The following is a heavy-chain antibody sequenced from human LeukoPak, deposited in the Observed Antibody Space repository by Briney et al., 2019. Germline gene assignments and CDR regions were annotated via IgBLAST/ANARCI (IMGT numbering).Heavy chain of an antibody. CDR1: EYTFTDYY. J-gene: IGHJ4*02. D-gene: IGHD1-26*01. CDR2: ITPNSGDT. V-gene: IGHV1-2*02. CDR3: ARDAWLVGTTNLYYFDY. Sequence: ASVKVSCKASEYTFTDYYMHWVRQAPGQGLEWMGGITPNSGDTNYAQKFQGRVTMTRDPSISTAYMALTRLRSDDTAVYYCARDAWLVGTTNLYYFDYWGQGTLVTVSS.